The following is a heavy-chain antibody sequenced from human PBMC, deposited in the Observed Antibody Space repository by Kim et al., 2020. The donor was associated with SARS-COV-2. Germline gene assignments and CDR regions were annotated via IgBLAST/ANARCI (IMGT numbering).Heavy chain of an antibody. D-gene: IGHD5-12*01. Sequence: ASVKVSCKASGYTFTSYGISWVRQAPGQGLEWMGWISAYNGNTNYAQKLQGRVTMTTDTSTSTAYMELRSLRSDDTAVYYCARSSLGGYDFRYYGMDVWGQGTTVTVSS. CDR2: ISAYNGNT. CDR3: ARSSLGGYDFRYYGMDV. V-gene: IGHV1-18*01. CDR1: GYTFTSYG. J-gene: IGHJ6*02.